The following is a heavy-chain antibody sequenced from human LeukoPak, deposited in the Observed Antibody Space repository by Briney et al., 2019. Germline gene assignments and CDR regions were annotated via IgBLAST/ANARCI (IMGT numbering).Heavy chain of an antibody. Sequence: GGSLRLSCAASGFTFRGAAMTWVRQAPGKGLEWVSTITGSDDKTYYADCVKGRFTISRYFSRNMVGLQIISLRIEDMAIYYCAKGPQLYSGYHPDYWGQGTLVTVSS. CDR1: GFTFRGAA. CDR2: ITGSDDKT. CDR3: AKGPQLYSGYHPDY. V-gene: IGHV3-23*01. J-gene: IGHJ4*02. D-gene: IGHD5-12*01.